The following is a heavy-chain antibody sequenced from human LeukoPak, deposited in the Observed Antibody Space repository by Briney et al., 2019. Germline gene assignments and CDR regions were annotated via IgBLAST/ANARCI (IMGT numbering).Heavy chain of an antibody. CDR1: GGSISSSSYY. Sequence: SETLSLTCTVSGGSISSSSYYWGWIRQPPGKGLEWIGNIDYSGNTKYNPSLKSRVTISVDTSKNHFSLKLSSVTAADTAVYYCARWYYDSSGYRYFDYWGQGTLVIVSS. CDR2: IDYSGNT. D-gene: IGHD3-22*01. CDR3: ARWYYDSSGYRYFDY. V-gene: IGHV4-61*05. J-gene: IGHJ4*02.